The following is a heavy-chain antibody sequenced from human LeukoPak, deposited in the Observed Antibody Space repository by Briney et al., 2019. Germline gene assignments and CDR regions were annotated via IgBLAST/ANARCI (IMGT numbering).Heavy chain of an antibody. CDR2: ISWNSGSM. CDR3: AKDRLRFLEWFDRNWFDP. V-gene: IGHV3-9*01. J-gene: IGHJ5*02. Sequence: PGGSLRLSCAASGFTFDDYAMHWVRQAPGKGLEWVSGISWNSGSMGYADSVKGRFTISRDNAKNSLYLQMNSLRAEDTALYYCAKDRLRFLEWFDRNWFDPWGQGALVTVSS. CDR1: GFTFDDYA. D-gene: IGHD3-3*01.